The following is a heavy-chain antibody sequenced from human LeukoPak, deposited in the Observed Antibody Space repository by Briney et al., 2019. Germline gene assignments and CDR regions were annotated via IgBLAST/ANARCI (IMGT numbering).Heavy chain of an antibody. V-gene: IGHV4-34*01. J-gene: IGHJ4*02. D-gene: IGHD3-10*01. CDR1: GGSFSGDY. Sequence: PSETLSLTCAVYGGSFSGDYWSWIRQPPGKGLEWIGEINHSGSTNYNPCLKSRVTISVDTSKNQFSLKLSSVTAADTAVYYCARGLYYYGSGSSYYFDYWGQGTLVTVSS. CDR3: ARGLYYYGSGSSYYFDY. CDR2: INHSGST.